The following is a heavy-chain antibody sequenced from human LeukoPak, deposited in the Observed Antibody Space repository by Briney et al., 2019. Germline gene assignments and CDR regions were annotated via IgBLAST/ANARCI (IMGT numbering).Heavy chain of an antibody. CDR3: ARESGYGIFDY. CDR1: GYTFTSYG. D-gene: IGHD5-12*01. V-gene: IGHV1-18*01. CDR2: ISAYNGNT. J-gene: IGHJ4*02. Sequence: ASVKVSCKASGYTFTSYGISWVRQAPGQGLEWMGWISAYNGNTNYAQKLQGRATMTTDTSTSTAHMELRSLRSDDTAVYYCARESGYGIFDYWGQGTLVTVSS.